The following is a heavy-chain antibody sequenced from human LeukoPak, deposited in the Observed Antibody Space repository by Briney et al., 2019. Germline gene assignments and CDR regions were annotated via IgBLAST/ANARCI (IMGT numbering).Heavy chain of an antibody. CDR1: GFTVSSNL. V-gene: IGHV3-53*01. CDR3: AKEDRGSYYDILTGYYIGGSFDY. J-gene: IGHJ4*02. CDR2: SYSAGAT. D-gene: IGHD3-9*01. Sequence: GGSLRLSCAASGFTVSSNLMTWVRQSPGRGLEWLSSSYSAGATYYADSVKGRFTISRDNSKNTLYLQMNSLRAEDTAVYYCAKEDRGSYYDILTGYYIGGSFDYWGQGTLVTVSS.